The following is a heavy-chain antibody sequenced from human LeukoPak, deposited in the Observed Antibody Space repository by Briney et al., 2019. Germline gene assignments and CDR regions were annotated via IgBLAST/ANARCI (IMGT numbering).Heavy chain of an antibody. CDR1: GGSISSGDYY. Sequence: SQTLSLTCTVSGGSISSGDYYWSWLRQPPGKGLEWIGYIYCSGSTCYNPSLKSRVTISVDTSKNQFSLKLSSVTAADTAVYYCARASYGDYWFDPWGQGTLVTVSS. J-gene: IGHJ5*02. V-gene: IGHV4-30-4*01. CDR2: IYCSGST. CDR3: ARASYGDYWFDP. D-gene: IGHD4-17*01.